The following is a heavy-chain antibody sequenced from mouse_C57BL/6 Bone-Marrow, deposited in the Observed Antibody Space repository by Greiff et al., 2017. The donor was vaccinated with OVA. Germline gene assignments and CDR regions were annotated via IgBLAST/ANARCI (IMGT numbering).Heavy chain of an antibody. CDR1: GFTFSSYA. D-gene: IGHD2-1*01. Sequence: VKLMESGEGLVKPGGSLKLSCAASGFTFSSYAMSWVRQTPEKRLEWVAYISSGGDYIYYADTVKGRFTISRDNARNTLYLQMSSLKSEDTSMYYCTRLLDAMDYWGQGTSVTGSS. J-gene: IGHJ4*01. CDR2: ISSGGDYI. V-gene: IGHV5-9-1*02. CDR3: TRLLDAMDY.